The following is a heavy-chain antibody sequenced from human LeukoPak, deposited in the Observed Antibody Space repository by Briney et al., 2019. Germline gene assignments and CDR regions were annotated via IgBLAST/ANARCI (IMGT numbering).Heavy chain of an antibody. CDR2: ISGGGAST. CDR3: AKDSKVYSSFGRLAFDI. D-gene: IGHD6-6*01. CDR1: GFIFSDYA. Sequence: GGSLRLSCAASGFIFSDYAMSWVRQAPGRGLEWVSSISGGGASTYYADSVKGRFTISRDKSKNTLYLQMNNLRAEDTAVYYCAKDSKVYSSFGRLAFDIWGQGTMVTVSS. J-gene: IGHJ3*02. V-gene: IGHV3-23*01.